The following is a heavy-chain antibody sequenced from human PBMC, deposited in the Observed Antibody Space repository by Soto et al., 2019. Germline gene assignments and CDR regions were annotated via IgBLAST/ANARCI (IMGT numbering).Heavy chain of an antibody. CDR3: ARDVGAFDI. J-gene: IGHJ3*02. CDR2: INPGNRNT. Sequence: VSVEASSKECGLTFTNKPMQSVRQAPGQRLEWMGWINPGNRNTKYSQKFQGRVTITRDTSASTAYMELSSLRSEDTAVYYCARDVGAFDIWGQGTLVTVSS. D-gene: IGHD3-10*01. V-gene: IGHV1-3*01. CDR1: GLTFTNKP.